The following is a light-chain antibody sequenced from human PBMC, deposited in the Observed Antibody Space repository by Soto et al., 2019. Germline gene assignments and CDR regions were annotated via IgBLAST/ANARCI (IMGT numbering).Light chain of an antibody. CDR3: SSYTSSSTLPYV. V-gene: IGLV2-14*01. J-gene: IGLJ1*01. CDR1: SSDVGGYNY. CDR2: DVS. Sequence: QSVLTQPASVSGSPGQSSTLSCTGTSSDVGGYNYVSWYQQHPGKAPKLMIYDVSNRPSGVSNRFSGSKSGNTASLTISGLQAEDEADYYCSSYTSSSTLPYVFGTGTKVTVL.